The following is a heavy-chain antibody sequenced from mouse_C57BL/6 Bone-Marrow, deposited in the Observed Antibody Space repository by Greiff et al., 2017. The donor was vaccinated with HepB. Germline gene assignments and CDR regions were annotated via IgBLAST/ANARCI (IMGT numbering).Heavy chain of an antibody. V-gene: IGHV1-15*01. J-gene: IGHJ2*01. Sequence: QVQLQQSGAELVRPGASVTLSCKASGYTFTDYEMHWVKQTPVHGLEWIGAIDPETGGTAYNQKFKGKAILTADKSYSTAYMELNGLTSEDAAVYYCTTPTVVAFDYWGQGTTLTVSS. CDR2: IDPETGGT. CDR1: GYTFTDYE. D-gene: IGHD1-1*01. CDR3: TTPTVVAFDY.